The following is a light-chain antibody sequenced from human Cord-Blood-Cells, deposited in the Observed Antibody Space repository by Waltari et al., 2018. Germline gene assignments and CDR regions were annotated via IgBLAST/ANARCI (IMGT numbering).Light chain of an antibody. CDR3: QQYDNLLFT. J-gene: IGKJ3*01. V-gene: IGKV1-33*01. CDR2: YAS. CDR1: QDISNY. Sequence: DIQMTQSPSSLSASVGDRVTITCQASQDISNYLNWYQQKPGKAPTLLIYYASNLETQDXXRFSGSGSGTDFTFTISSLQPEDIATYYCQQYDNLLFTFGPGTKVDIK.